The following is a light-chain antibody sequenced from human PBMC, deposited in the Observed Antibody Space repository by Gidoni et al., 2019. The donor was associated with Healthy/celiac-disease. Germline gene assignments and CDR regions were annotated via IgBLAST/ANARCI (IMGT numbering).Light chain of an antibody. CDR2: DAS. CDR3: QQRSNWPPA. J-gene: IGKJ5*01. CDR1: QSVSSY. Sequence: EIVLPQSPATLSLSPGERATLPCRASQSVSSYLAWYQQKPGQAPRLLIYDASNRATGIPPRCSGSGSGTDFTITISSLEPEDFAVYYCQQRSNWPPAFGQGTRLEIK. V-gene: IGKV3-11*01.